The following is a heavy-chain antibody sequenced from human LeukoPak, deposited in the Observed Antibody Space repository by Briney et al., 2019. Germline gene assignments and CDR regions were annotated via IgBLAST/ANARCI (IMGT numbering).Heavy chain of an antibody. CDR2: ISDSGSAR. V-gene: IGHV3-11*01. CDR3: ARVTEGGLLWYPDPYYYYGMDV. J-gene: IGHJ6*02. CDR1: GFTFSDYY. D-gene: IGHD3-10*01. Sequence: NPGGSLRLSCASSGFTFSDYYMSWIRQAPGKGLEWVSYISDSGSARYNADSVKGRFTISRDNAKNSLYLQMNSLRAEDTAVYYCARVTEGGLLWYPDPYYYYGMDVWGQGTTVTVSS.